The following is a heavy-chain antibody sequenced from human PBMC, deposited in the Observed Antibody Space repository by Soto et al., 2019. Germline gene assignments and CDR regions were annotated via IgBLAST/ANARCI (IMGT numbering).Heavy chain of an antibody. J-gene: IGHJ6*02. V-gene: IGHV3-30*18. CDR1: GLTFRDSG. CDR2: ISFDGSER. D-gene: IGHD3-9*01. Sequence: QVQLVESGGGVVQPGTSLRLSCVVSGLTFRDSGMHWVRQAPGKGLEWVAVISFDGSERHYRDSVKGRFSISRDNSRNTLYLQMNSLRGYDSAVYYCANGKDWVRDYYGRDVWGQGSTVTVSS. CDR3: ANGKDWVRDYYGRDV.